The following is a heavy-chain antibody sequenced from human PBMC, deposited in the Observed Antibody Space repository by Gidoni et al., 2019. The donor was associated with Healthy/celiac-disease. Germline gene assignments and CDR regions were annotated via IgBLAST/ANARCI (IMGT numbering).Heavy chain of an antibody. V-gene: IGHV4-34*01. CDR2: INPSGST. Sequence: QVQLQQWGAGLLKPSETLSLTCAVYGGSFSGYYWSWIRQPPGKGLEWIGEINPSGSTNYNPSLKSRVTISVDTSKNQFSLKLSSVTAADTAVYYCARENPRVRGVDRGAFDIWGQGTMVTVSS. CDR3: ARENPRVRGVDRGAFDI. CDR1: GGSFSGYY. J-gene: IGHJ3*02. D-gene: IGHD3-10*01.